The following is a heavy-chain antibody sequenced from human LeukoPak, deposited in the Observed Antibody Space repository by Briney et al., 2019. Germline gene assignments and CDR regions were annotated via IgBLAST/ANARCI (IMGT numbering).Heavy chain of an antibody. J-gene: IGHJ4*02. CDR3: ARVIGSYGDSAY. D-gene: IGHD4-17*01. V-gene: IGHV3-48*04. CDR2: ISSSSSST. Sequence: GGSLRLSCAASGFTFSSFSMNWVRQAPGKGLEWISYISSSSSSTYYADSVKGRFTISRDNAKNSLYPQMNSLRAEDTVVYYCARVIGSYGDSAYWGQGTLVTVSS. CDR1: GFTFSSFS.